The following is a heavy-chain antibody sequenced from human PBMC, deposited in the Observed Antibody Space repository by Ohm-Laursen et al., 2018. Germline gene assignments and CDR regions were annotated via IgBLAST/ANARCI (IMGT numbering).Heavy chain of an antibody. J-gene: IGHJ4*02. V-gene: IGHV1-46*01. CDR2: INPSGGST. Sequence: GASVKVSCKASGYTFTSYYMHWVRQAPGQGLEWMGIINPSGGSTSYAQKFQGRVTMTRDTSTSTVYMELSSLRSEDTAAYYCARGGKYYYDSSGFSDPFDYWGQGTLVTVSS. CDR3: ARGGKYYYDSSGFSDPFDY. CDR1: GYTFTSYY. D-gene: IGHD3-22*01.